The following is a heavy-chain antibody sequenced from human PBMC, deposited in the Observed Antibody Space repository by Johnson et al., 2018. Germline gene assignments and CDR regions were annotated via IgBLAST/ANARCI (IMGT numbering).Heavy chain of an antibody. V-gene: IGHV3-43D*03. CDR1: GFTFDDYA. CDR2: VSWDGAGT. CDR3: TKDRVKYRYCSCDS. J-gene: IGHJ5*01. Sequence: VQLVQSGGGVVQPGGSLRLSCTASGFTFDDYAMHWVRQRPGKGLEWVALVSWDGAGTFYADSVRGRFTVSRDNGENSLYLQMNSLRPEDTAFYYCTKDRVKYRYCSCDSWGHGTLVTVSS. D-gene: IGHD5-18*01.